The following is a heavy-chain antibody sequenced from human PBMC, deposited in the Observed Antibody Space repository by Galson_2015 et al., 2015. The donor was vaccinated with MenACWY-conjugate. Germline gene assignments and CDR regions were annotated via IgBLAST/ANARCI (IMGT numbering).Heavy chain of an antibody. CDR2: IYSGGST. V-gene: IGHV3-53*01. CDR3: ALDTLSSSRNDH. Sequence: SLRLSCAASGFSISGTYMSWVRQAPGGGLEWVSIIYSGGSTYYADSVKGRFTISRDNSKNTLYLQMNSLRAEDTALYYCALDTLSSSRNDHWGQGTLVTVSS. J-gene: IGHJ4*02. D-gene: IGHD2-2*01. CDR1: GFSISGTY.